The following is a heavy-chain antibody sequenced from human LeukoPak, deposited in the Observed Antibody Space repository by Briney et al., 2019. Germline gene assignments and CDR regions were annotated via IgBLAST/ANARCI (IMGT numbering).Heavy chain of an antibody. CDR2: IYYSGST. D-gene: IGHD6-19*01. J-gene: IGHJ4*02. CDR1: GYSISSGYY. V-gene: IGHV4-38-2*02. CDR3: ARDRRAIAVAGHFDY. Sequence: PSETLSLTCTVSGYSISSGYYWGWIRQPPGKGLEWIGYIYYSGSTYYNPSLKSRVTISVDTSKNQFSLKLSSVTAADTAVYYCARDRRAIAVAGHFDYWGQGTLVTVSS.